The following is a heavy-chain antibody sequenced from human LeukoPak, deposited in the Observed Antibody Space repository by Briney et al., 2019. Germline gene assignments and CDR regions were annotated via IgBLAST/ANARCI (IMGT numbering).Heavy chain of an antibody. J-gene: IGHJ6*03. Sequence: GGSLRLSCAASGFIYSSYSMNWVRQAPGKGLEWVSSISSSSSYIYYADSVKGRFTISRDNAKNSLFLQMNSLRAEDTAVYYCARAEGVPAAIYYYIDVWGKGTTVTVSS. CDR2: ISSSSSYI. CDR3: ARAEGVPAAIYYYIDV. CDR1: GFIYSSYS. V-gene: IGHV3-21*01. D-gene: IGHD2-2*02.